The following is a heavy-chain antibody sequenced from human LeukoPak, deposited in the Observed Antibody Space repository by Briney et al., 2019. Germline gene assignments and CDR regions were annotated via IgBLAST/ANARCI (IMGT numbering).Heavy chain of an antibody. V-gene: IGHV1-2*02. CDR1: GYSFTGYY. J-gene: IGHJ5*02. CDR2: INPNSGAT. Sequence: ASVNVSCKASGYSFTGYYMHWVRQAPGQGREWMGWINPNSGATHYAQKFQGRVTMTRDTSISTVYMELSRLGSDDTAVYYCARGDYYDSSGYLDSRNNWFDPWGQGTLVTVSS. D-gene: IGHD3-22*01. CDR3: ARGDYYDSSGYLDSRNNWFDP.